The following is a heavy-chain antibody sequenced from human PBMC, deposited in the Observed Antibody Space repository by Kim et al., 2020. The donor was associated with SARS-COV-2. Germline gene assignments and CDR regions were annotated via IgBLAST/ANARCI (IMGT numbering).Heavy chain of an antibody. Sequence: SETLSLTCTVSGGSISSSSYYWGWIRQPPGKGLEWIGSIYYSGSTYYNPSLKSRVTISVDTSKNQFSLKLSSVTAADTAVYYCARHLRWEVWAFDYWGQGTLVTVSS. J-gene: IGHJ4*02. V-gene: IGHV4-39*01. D-gene: IGHD1-26*01. CDR1: GGSISSSSYY. CDR3: ARHLRWEVWAFDY. CDR2: IYYSGST.